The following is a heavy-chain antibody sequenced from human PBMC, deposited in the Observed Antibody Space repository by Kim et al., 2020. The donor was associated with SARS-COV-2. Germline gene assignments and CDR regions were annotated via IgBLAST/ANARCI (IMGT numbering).Heavy chain of an antibody. Sequence: SETLSLTCAVSGGSISSSNWWSWVRQPPGKGLEWIGEIYHSGSTNYNPSLKSRVTISVDKSKNQFSLKLSSVTAADTAVYYCARDLVPAAMSPRYYYYGMDVWGQGTTVTVSS. CDR1: GGSISSSNW. J-gene: IGHJ6*02. D-gene: IGHD2-2*01. CDR3: ARDLVPAAMSPRYYYYGMDV. CDR2: IYHSGST. V-gene: IGHV4-4*02.